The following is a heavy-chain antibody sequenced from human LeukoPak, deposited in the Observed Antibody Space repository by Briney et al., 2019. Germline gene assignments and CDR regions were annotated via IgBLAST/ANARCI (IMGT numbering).Heavy chain of an antibody. J-gene: IGHJ6*03. V-gene: IGHV4-59*01. D-gene: IGHD3-16*02. CDR1: GGSISSYY. Sequence: SETLSLTCTVSGGSISSYYWSWIRQPPGKGLEWIGYIYYSGSTNYNPSLKSRVTISVDTSKNQFSLKLGSVTAADTAVYYCARDYQDYYYMDVWGKGTTVTVSS. CDR3: ARDYQDYYYMDV. CDR2: IYYSGST.